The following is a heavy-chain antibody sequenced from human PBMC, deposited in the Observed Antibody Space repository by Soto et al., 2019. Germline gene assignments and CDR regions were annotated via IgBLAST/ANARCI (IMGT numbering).Heavy chain of an antibody. J-gene: IGHJ3*02. Sequence: QVQLQESGPGLVKPSETLSLTCTVSGGSISSYYWSWIRQPPGKGLEWIGYIYYSGSTNYNPSLTSRVTISVDTSKNQFSLKLSSVTAADTAVYYCARINGGAFDIWGQGTMVTVSS. CDR2: IYYSGST. D-gene: IGHD3-16*01. CDR3: ARINGGAFDI. CDR1: GGSISSYY. V-gene: IGHV4-59*01.